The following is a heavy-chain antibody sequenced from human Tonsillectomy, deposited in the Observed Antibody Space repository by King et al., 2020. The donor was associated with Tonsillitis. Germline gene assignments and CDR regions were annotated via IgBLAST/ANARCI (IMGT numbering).Heavy chain of an antibody. D-gene: IGHD2-2*01. Sequence: VQLQESGPGLVKPSETLSLTCTVSGGSISSYYWSWIRQPAGKGLEWIGRIYTSGSTNYNPSLKSRVTMSVDTSKNQFSLKLSSVTAADTAVYYCSNRGYCSSTSCSGDYWGQGTLVTVSS. V-gene: IGHV4-4*07. J-gene: IGHJ4*02. CDR1: GGSISSYY. CDR2: IYTSGST. CDR3: SNRGYCSSTSCSGDY.